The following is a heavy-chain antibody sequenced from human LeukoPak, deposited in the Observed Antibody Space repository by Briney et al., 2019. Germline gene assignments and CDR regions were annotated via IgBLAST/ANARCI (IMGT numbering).Heavy chain of an antibody. CDR1: GFTFSYYA. D-gene: IGHD4-11*01. CDR3: ARDFGYSSRWFFDL. J-gene: IGHJ2*01. Sequence: GGSLRLSCSASGFTFSYYAMHWVRQAPGKGLEYLSGISNTGTTIYYADTVQGRFTISRDNAKNSLYLQMNSLRAEDTAIYHCARDFGYSSRWFFDLWGRGTLVTVSS. V-gene: IGHV3-64*04. CDR2: ISNTGTTI.